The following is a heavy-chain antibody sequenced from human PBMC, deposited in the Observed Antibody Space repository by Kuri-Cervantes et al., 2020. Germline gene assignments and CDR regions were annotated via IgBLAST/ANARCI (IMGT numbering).Heavy chain of an antibody. J-gene: IGHJ4*02. D-gene: IGHD6-19*01. CDR1: GGSFSGYY. V-gene: IGHV4-34*01. Sequence: SETLSLTCAVYGGSFSGYYWSWIRQPPGKGLEWIGSIYHSGSTYYNPSLKSRVTISVDTSKNQFSLKLGSVTAADTAVYYCARSPGSGWSNWGQGTLVTVSS. CDR3: ARSPGSGWSN. CDR2: IYHSGST.